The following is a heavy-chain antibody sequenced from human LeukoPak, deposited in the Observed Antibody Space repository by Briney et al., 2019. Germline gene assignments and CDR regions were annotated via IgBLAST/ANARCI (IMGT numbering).Heavy chain of an antibody. V-gene: IGHV3-23*01. Sequence: GGSLRLSCAASGFTFDSYAMSWVRQAPSKRLEWVSAVSRFGGTTYYADSANGRFTISRDNSNNTVYLQMNSLRVGDTALYYCVKHVGSRWSNNRFDPWGQGTLVTVS. J-gene: IGHJ5*02. D-gene: IGHD6-13*01. CDR1: GFTFDSYA. CDR3: VKHVGSRWSNNRFDP. CDR2: VSRFGGTT.